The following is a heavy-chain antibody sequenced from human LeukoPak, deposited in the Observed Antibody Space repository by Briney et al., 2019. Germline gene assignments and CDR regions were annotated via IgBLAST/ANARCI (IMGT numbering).Heavy chain of an antibody. D-gene: IGHD3-22*01. CDR3: ARSGCYDSSGYPFDY. V-gene: IGHV3-21*01. J-gene: IGHJ4*02. CDR2: ISSSSSYI. Sequence: PGGSLRLSCAASGFTFSSYSMNWVRQAPGKGLEWVSSISSSSSYIYYADSVKGRFTISRDNAKNSLYLQMNSLRAEDTAVYYCARSGCYDSSGYPFDYWGQGTLVTVSS. CDR1: GFTFSSYS.